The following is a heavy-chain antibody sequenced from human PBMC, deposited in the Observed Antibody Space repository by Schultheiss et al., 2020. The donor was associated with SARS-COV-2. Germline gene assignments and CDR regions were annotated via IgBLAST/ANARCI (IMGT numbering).Heavy chain of an antibody. J-gene: IGHJ5*02. CDR2: INHSGST. V-gene: IGHV4-39*01. CDR3: ARHSFRDFWSGYYWFDP. CDR1: GGSISSSSYY. D-gene: IGHD3-3*01. Sequence: SETLSLTCTVSGGSISSSSYYWSWIRQPAGKGLEWIGEINHSGSTNYNPSLKSRVTISVDTSKNQFSLKLSSVTAADTAVYYCARHSFRDFWSGYYWFDPWGQGTLVTVSS.